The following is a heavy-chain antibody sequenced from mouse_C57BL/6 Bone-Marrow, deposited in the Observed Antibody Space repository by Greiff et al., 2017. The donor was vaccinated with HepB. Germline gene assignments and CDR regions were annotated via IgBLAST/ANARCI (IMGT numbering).Heavy chain of an antibody. CDR3: AREGGDSSGYFAY. CDR2: ISDGGSYT. V-gene: IGHV5-4*01. CDR1: GFTFSSHA. Sequence: EVQLVESGGGLVKPGGSLKLSCAASGFTFSSHAMSWVRQTPEKRLEWVATISDGGSYTYYPDNVKGRFTISRDNAKNDLYLQMGQLKSEDTAMYYCAREGGDSSGYFAYWGQGTLITVSA. D-gene: IGHD3-2*02. J-gene: IGHJ3*01.